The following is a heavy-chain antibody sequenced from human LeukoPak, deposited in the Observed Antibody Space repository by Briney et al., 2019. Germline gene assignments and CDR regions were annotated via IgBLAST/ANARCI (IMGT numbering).Heavy chain of an antibody. CDR1: GVSISSSNSY. D-gene: IGHD3-10*01. V-gene: IGHV4-39*07. CDR3: ARRLTYYYGSGSYQYKYYFDY. CDR2: IYYSGST. J-gene: IGHJ4*02. Sequence: SETLSLTCTVSGVSISSSNSYWGWIRQPPGKGLEWIGSIYYSGSTNYNPSLKSRVTISVDTSKNQFSLKLSSVTAADTAVYYCARRLTYYYGSGSYQYKYYFDYWGQGTLVTVSS.